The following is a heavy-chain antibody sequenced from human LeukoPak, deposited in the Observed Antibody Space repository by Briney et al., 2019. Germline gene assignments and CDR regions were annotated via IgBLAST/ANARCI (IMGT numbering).Heavy chain of an antibody. Sequence: PGRSLRLSCAASGFTFDDYAMHWVRHVPGKGLEWVSGVNGNGGSTSYADSVKGRFTISRDNSKNTVYLQMNSLRVEDTAVYYCAKSLYGGCDYWGQGTVVTVSS. CDR1: GFTFDDYA. CDR2: VNGNGGST. CDR3: AKSLYGGCDY. V-gene: IGHV3-23*01. D-gene: IGHD3-16*02. J-gene: IGHJ4*02.